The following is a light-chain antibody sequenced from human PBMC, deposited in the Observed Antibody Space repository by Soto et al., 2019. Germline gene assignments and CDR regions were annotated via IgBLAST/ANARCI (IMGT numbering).Light chain of an antibody. V-gene: IGKV3-20*01. CDR1: QSVSSSY. CDR3: QQYGSSPWT. J-gene: IGKJ1*01. Sequence: EIVLTQSPGTLSLSPGERATLSCRASQSVSSSYLAWYQQKPGQAPRLLIYGASSRATGIPDRFSGSGSGTDVTLSSSRLEPEDFSVYYCQQYGSSPWTFGQGTKVDIK. CDR2: GAS.